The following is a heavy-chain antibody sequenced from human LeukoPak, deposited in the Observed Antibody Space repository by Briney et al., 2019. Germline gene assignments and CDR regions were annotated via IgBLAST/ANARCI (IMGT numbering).Heavy chain of an antibody. CDR1: GGSFSGYY. D-gene: IGHD2-2*02. V-gene: IGHV4-34*01. J-gene: IGHJ4*02. CDR3: ARGTPDIVVVPAAIQGDSGYEYYFDY. CDR2: INHSGST. Sequence: SETLSLTCAVYGGSFSGYYWSWIRQPPGKGLEWIGEINHSGSTNYNPSLKSRVTMSVDTSKNQFSLKLSSVTAADTAVYYCARGTPDIVVVPAAIQGDSGYEYYFDYWGQGTLVTVSS.